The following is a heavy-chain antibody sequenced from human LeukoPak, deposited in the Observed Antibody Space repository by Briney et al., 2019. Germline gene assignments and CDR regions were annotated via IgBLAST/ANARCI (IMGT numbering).Heavy chain of an antibody. CDR3: ARTRAYRRSWYYFDY. CDR2: THYSGIT. V-gene: IGHV4-30-4*08. Sequence: PSQTLSLTCTVSGGSISSGDYYWSWIRQPPGKGLEWTGHTHYSGITYYSPSLKSRLTISVDTSKNQFSLKLSSVTAADTAMSPPARTRAYRRSWYYFDYWGQGTLVTVSS. D-gene: IGHD1-14*01. CDR1: GGSISSGDYY. J-gene: IGHJ4*02.